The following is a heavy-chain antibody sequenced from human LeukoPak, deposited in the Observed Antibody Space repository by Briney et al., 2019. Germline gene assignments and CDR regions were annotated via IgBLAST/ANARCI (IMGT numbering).Heavy chain of an antibody. V-gene: IGHV3-9*01. CDR1: GFTFDDYA. CDR3: AKATDGDVATNFDY. CDR2: LSWNSGII. D-gene: IGHD4-17*01. Sequence: GGSLRLSCAASGFTFDDYALHWVRQAPGKGLEWVSGLSWNSGIIVYADSVKGRFTISRDNATNSLYLQMNSLRTEDTALYYCAKATDGDVATNFDYWGQGTLVTVSS. J-gene: IGHJ4*02.